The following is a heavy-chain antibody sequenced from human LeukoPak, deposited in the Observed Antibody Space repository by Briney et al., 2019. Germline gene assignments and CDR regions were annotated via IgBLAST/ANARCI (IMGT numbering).Heavy chain of an antibody. J-gene: IGHJ6*04. Sequence: GGSLRLSCAASGFTFSSYWMSWVRQAPGKGLEWVANIKQDGSEKYYVDSVKGRFTISRDNAKNSLYLQMNSLRAEDTAVYYCARCRAGYSGYGFDLATYYYYYYGMDVWGKGTTVIVSS. CDR1: GFTFSSYW. D-gene: IGHD5-12*01. V-gene: IGHV3-7*03. CDR2: IKQDGSEK. CDR3: ARCRAGYSGYGFDLATYYYYYYGMDV.